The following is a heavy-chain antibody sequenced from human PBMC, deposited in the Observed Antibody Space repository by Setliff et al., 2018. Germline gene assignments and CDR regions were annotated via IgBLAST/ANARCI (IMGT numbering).Heavy chain of an antibody. D-gene: IGHD3-10*01. CDR3: ATLLANYGSGMDV. V-gene: IGHV4-38-2*01. CDR1: GSSIISDYY. J-gene: IGHJ4*02. Sequence: PSETLSLTCAASGSSIISDYYWVWIRQPPGRGLEWIGSIFQSGNTYYNPSLKSRVTISVDTSKNQFSLKVNSVTAADTAVYYCATLLANYGSGMDVWGQGTLVTVSS. CDR2: IFQSGNT.